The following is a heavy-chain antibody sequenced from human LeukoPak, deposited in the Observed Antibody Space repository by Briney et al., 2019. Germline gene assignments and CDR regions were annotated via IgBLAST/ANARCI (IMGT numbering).Heavy chain of an antibody. CDR2: IYTSGST. V-gene: IGHV4-4*07. CDR1: GGSISGYY. J-gene: IGHJ4*02. D-gene: IGHD4-11*01. Sequence: SETLSLTCAVSGGSISGYYWSWIRQPPGKGLEWIGRIYTSGSTNYNPSLKSRGTMSVDTSKNKCSLKLSSVTAADTAVYYCAREVDDYSNYYFDYWGQGTLVTVSS. CDR3: AREVDDYSNYYFDY.